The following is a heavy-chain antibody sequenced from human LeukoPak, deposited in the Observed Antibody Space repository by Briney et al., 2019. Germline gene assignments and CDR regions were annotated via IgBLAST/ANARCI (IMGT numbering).Heavy chain of an antibody. D-gene: IGHD1-26*01. CDR2: ISAYNGNT. V-gene: IGHV1-18*01. Sequence: GASVKVSCKASGYTFTSYGISWVRQAPGQGLEWMGWISAYNGNTNYAQKLQGRVTMTTDTSTSTAYMELRSLRSDDTAVYYCARERPWYSGSYYRYYYYMDVWGKGTTVTVSS. CDR3: ARERPWYSGSYYRYYYYMDV. CDR1: GYTFTSYG. J-gene: IGHJ6*03.